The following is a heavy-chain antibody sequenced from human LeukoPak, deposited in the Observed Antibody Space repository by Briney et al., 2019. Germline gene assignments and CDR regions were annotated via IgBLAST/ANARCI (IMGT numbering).Heavy chain of an antibody. CDR3: ARTTRSGSYFNWFDP. Sequence: SETLSLTCTVSGASISTYYWSWIRQPPGKGLEWIGEINHSGSTNYNPSLKSRVTISVDTSKNHFSLKLSSVTAADTAVYYCARTTRSGSYFNWFDPWGQGTLVTVSS. CDR1: GASISTYY. V-gene: IGHV4-34*01. CDR2: INHSGST. J-gene: IGHJ5*02. D-gene: IGHD1-26*01.